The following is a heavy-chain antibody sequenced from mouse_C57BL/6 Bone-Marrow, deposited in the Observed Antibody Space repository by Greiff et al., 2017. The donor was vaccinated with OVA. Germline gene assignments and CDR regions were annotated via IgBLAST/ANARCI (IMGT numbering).Heavy chain of an antibody. Sequence: VKLVESGAELARPGASVKLSCKASGYTFTSYGISWVKQRTGQGLEWIGEIYPRSGNTYYNEKFKGKATLTADKSSSTAYMELRSLTSEDSAVYFCARSGTAQATAYWGQGTLVTVSA. V-gene: IGHV1-81*01. CDR1: GYTFTSYG. CDR2: IYPRSGNT. J-gene: IGHJ3*01. D-gene: IGHD3-2*02. CDR3: ARSGTAQATAY.